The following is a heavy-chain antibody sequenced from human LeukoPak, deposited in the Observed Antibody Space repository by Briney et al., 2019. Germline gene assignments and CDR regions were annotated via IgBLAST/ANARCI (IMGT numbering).Heavy chain of an antibody. CDR2: ISAYNGNT. CDR3: ARSSGSYYYYYGMDV. Sequence: ASVKVSCKASGYTFTSYGISWVRQAHGQGLEWMGSISAYNGNTNYAQKLQGRVTMTTDTSTSTAYMELRSLRSDDTAVYYCARSSGSYYYYYGMDVWGQGTTVTVSS. V-gene: IGHV1-18*01. D-gene: IGHD1-26*01. J-gene: IGHJ6*02. CDR1: GYTFTSYG.